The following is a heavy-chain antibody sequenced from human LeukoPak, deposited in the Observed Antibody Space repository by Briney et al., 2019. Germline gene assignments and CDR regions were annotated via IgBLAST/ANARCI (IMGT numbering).Heavy chain of an antibody. V-gene: IGHV1-69*13. Sequence: SVKVSCKSSVCTFSSYPISWLRQAPGQGLEGMGVIIPILGTANYVQEFQGRVTITADEYTSTPYMSPSRLRSEDTAGYYCAKAVVTPSPWYYYYMAVWGKGTTVTVSS. CDR1: VCTFSSYP. CDR2: IIPILGTA. CDR3: AKAVVTPSPWYYYYMAV. J-gene: IGHJ6*03. D-gene: IGHD4-23*01.